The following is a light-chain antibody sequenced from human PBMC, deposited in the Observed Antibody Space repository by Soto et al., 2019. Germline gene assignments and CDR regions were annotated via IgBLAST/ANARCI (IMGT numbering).Light chain of an antibody. CDR1: QSTSSW. CDR2: DAS. CDR3: QLEWT. J-gene: IGKJ1*01. V-gene: IGKV1-5*01. Sequence: DIQMTQSPSTLSASVGDRVTITCRASQSTSSWLAWYQQKPGKAPKLLIYDASSLESGVPSRFSGSGSGTEFTLTISSLQPDDFATCYCQLEWTFGQGTKVEIK.